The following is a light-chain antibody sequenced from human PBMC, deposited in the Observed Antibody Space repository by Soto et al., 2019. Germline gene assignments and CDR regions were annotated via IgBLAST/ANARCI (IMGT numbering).Light chain of an antibody. J-gene: IGLJ1*01. CDR2: EVN. Sequence: QSALTQPASVSGSLGQSITISCTGTSSDVGGYDYVSWYRQHPGKVPKLIIYEVNKRPSGVSNRFSGSKSANTASLTISGLQAEDEADYFCCSFAGYYTSYVFGPVTKVTVL. CDR1: SSDVGGYDY. V-gene: IGLV2-14*01. CDR3: CSFAGYYTSYV.